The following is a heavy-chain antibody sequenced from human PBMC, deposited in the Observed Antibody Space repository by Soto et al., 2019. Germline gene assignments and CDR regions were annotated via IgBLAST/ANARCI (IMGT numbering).Heavy chain of an antibody. CDR2: IYYNGRT. J-gene: IGHJ4*02. V-gene: IGHV4-39*01. CDR1: GGSVNSSFYY. D-gene: IGHD2-21*02. CDR3: ASSAAVVVTAPFES. Sequence: SETLSLTCTVSGGSVNSSFYYWGWIRQPPGKGLEWIGSIYYNGRTYSNPSLKSRVTISVDMSKNQFSLNLRSVTVADTAIYFCASSAAVVVTAPFESWGQGILVTVSS.